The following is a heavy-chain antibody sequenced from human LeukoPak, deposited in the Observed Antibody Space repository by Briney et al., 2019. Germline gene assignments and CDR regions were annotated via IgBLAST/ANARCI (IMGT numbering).Heavy chain of an antibody. CDR2: INPSGGST. D-gene: IGHD1-26*01. Sequence: GASVKVSCKASGYTFTSYYMHWVRQAPGQGLEWIGIINPSGGSTSYAQKFQGRVTMTRDTSTSTVYMELSSLRSEDTAVYYCARDRATDGSYDAFDIWGQGTMVTVSS. CDR3: ARDRATDGSYDAFDI. V-gene: IGHV1-46*01. J-gene: IGHJ3*02. CDR1: GYTFTSYY.